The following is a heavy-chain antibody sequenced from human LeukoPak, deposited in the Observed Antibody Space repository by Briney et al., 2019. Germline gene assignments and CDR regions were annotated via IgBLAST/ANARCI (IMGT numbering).Heavy chain of an antibody. Sequence: GASVKVSCKASGYTFTSHYMHWVRQAPGQGLEGMGIINPNGGSTTYAQKFQGRVTITRDTSTSTLYMELSSLRSEDTAVYYCARVAGGYTETDYWGQGTLVTVSS. V-gene: IGHV1-46*03. J-gene: IGHJ4*02. D-gene: IGHD1-26*01. CDR2: INPNGGST. CDR1: GYTFTSHY. CDR3: ARVAGGYTETDY.